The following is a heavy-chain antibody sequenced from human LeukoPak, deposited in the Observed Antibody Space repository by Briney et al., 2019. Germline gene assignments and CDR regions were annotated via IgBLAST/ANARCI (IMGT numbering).Heavy chain of an antibody. D-gene: IGHD6-13*01. CDR3: ARLGSSWPIDY. CDR1: GGSISSSSYY. J-gene: IGHJ4*02. CDR2: IYYSGST. Sequence: PSETLSLTYTVSGGSISSSSYYWGWIRQPPGKGLEWIGSIYYSGSTYYNPSLKSRVTISVDTSKNQFSLKLSSVTAADTAVYYCARLGSSWPIDYWGQGTLVTVSS. V-gene: IGHV4-39*01.